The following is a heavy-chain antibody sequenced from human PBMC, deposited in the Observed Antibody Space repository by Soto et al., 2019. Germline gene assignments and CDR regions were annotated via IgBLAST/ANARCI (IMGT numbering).Heavy chain of an antibody. J-gene: IGHJ4*02. Sequence: SETLSLTCTVSGTSISSYYWSWIRQPPGKGLEWIANIHYSGTTNYNPSLASRVTLSVDTSKNQFSLKMTSVTAADRAMYFCARYNSYDIDYWGRGTLVTVSS. D-gene: IGHD1-1*01. CDR2: IHYSGTT. CDR1: GTSISSYY. CDR3: ARYNSYDIDY. V-gene: IGHV4-59*01.